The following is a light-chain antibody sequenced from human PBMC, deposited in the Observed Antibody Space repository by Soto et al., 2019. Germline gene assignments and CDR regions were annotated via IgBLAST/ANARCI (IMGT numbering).Light chain of an antibody. V-gene: IGKV3-20*01. CDR3: QQYGSAPPT. J-gene: IGKJ4*02. CDR1: QSVYKIY. Sequence: EIVLTQSPGTLSLSPGERATLSCRASQSVYKIYLAWHQQKPGQAPRLLINGPSNRATGMPARFSGSRSWTDFSLPSDSLEPEAFAVYLCQQYGSAPPTFGGGNRGPIK. CDR2: GPS.